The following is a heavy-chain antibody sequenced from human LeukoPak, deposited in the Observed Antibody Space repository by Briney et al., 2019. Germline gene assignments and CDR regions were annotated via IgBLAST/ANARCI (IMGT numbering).Heavy chain of an antibody. CDR1: GFTFSSYW. J-gene: IGHJ3*02. CDR3: AKDRGMIVGATMNI. CDR2: ISGSGGST. D-gene: IGHD1-26*01. V-gene: IGHV3-23*01. Sequence: GGSLRLSCAASGFTFSSYWMSWVRQAPGKGLEWVSAISGSGGSTYYADSVKGRFTISRDNSKNTLYLQMNSLRAEDTAVYYCAKDRGMIVGATMNIWGQGTMVTVSS.